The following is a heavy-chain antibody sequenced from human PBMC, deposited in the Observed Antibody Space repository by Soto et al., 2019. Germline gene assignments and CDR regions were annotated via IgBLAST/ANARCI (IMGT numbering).Heavy chain of an antibody. Sequence: PSETLSLTCAVYGGSFSGYYWSWIRQPPGKGPEWIGEINHSGSTNYNPSLKSRVTISVDTSKNQFSLKLSSVTAADTAVYYCARVSDYYGSGSYSFYYYYSTDVWGKGTTVTVSS. D-gene: IGHD3-10*01. CDR2: INHSGST. CDR1: GGSFSGYY. CDR3: ARVSDYYGSGSYSFYYYYSTDV. V-gene: IGHV4-34*01. J-gene: IGHJ6*03.